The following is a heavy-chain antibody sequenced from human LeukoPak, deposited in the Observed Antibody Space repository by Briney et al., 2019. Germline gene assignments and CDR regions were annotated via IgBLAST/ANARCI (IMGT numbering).Heavy chain of an antibody. J-gene: IGHJ6*02. CDR2: INHSGGT. CDR3: ARVAGQNYYYYGMDV. Sequence: PSETLSLTCAVYGGSFSDYSWSWIRQPPGKGLEWIGEINHSGGTNHNPSLMSRVTISVGTSKNQFSLKLSSVTAADTAVYYCARVAGQNYYYYGMDVWGQGTTVTVSS. CDR1: GGSFSDYS. V-gene: IGHV4-34*01.